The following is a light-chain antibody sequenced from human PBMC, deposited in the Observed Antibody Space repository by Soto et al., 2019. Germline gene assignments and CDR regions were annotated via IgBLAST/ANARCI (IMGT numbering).Light chain of an antibody. CDR1: QSISSW. V-gene: IGKV1-5*01. CDR3: QQYNSYSWT. Sequence: DIQMTQSPSTLSASVGDRVTITCRASQSISSWLAWYQQKPGKAPKLLIYDASSLESGVPSRFSGSGSGTELTITISSMQTDDFATYYCQQYNSYSWTFGQGTQV. J-gene: IGKJ1*01. CDR2: DAS.